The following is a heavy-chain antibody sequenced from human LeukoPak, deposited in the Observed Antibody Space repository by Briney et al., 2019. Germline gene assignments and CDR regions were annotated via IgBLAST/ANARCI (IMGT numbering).Heavy chain of an antibody. J-gene: IGHJ3*02. D-gene: IGHD3-22*01. CDR2: INPNGGST. V-gene: IGHV1-46*01. CDR3: ARTYYYDSSGYYYVDAFDI. CDR1: GYTFTSYY. Sequence: ASVNVSCTASGYTFTSYYKHWMRQAPGPGLEWVGIINPNGGSTSYAQKFQGRVTMTRDTSTSTDYMELSRLRSEDTAVYYCARTYYYDSSGYYYVDAFDIWGQGTMVTVS.